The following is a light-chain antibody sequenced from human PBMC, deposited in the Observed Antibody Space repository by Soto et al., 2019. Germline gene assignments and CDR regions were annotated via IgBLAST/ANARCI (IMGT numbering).Light chain of an antibody. CDR2: ATS. Sequence: DIQMTQSPSSLSASVADRVTITCRASQSISSYLNWFQQKPGIAPKLLIYATSSLQSGVPSRFSGRGSGTDFTLTISSLQPEDFATYYRQQSYSTPFTFGPGTSVHI. CDR3: QQSYSTPFT. CDR1: QSISSY. V-gene: IGKV1-39*01. J-gene: IGKJ3*01.